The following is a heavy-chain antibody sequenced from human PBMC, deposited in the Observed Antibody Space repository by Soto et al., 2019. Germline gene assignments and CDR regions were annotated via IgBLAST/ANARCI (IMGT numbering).Heavy chain of an antibody. J-gene: IGHJ4*02. Sequence: EVQLLESGGGLVQPGGSPRISCAASGFTFSKYSMSWVRQAPGKGLEWVSGISGIGGSTYYADSVKGRFTISRDNSKNTLYLQMNSLRAEDTAVYSCAKSYGDTWKLYYFDYWGQGTLVTVSS. CDR2: ISGIGGST. CDR3: AKSYGDTWKLYYFDY. CDR1: GFTFSKYS. D-gene: IGHD1-20*01. V-gene: IGHV3-23*01.